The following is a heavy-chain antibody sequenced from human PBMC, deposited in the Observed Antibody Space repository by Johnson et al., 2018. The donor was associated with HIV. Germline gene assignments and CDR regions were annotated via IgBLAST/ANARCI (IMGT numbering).Heavy chain of an antibody. D-gene: IGHD3-3*01. CDR2: ISWISGNI. V-gene: IGHV3-9*01. CDR1: GFTFDDYA. J-gene: IGHJ3*02. CDR3: ARESRYNFWSGYDAFDI. Sequence: VQLVESGGGLVQPGRSLRLSCAASGFTFDDYAMHWVRQAPGKGLEWVSGISWISGNIGYADSVKGRFTISRDYAKNTLYLQMNSLRAEDTAVYYCARESRYNFWSGYDAFDIWGQGTMVTVSS.